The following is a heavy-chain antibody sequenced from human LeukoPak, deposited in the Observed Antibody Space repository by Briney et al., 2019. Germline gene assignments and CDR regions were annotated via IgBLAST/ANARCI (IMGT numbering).Heavy chain of an antibody. Sequence: ASVKVSCKASGYTFTSYAMNWVRQAPGQGLEWMGWINTNTGNPTYAQGFTGRFVFSLDTSVSTAYLQISSLKAEDTAVYYCARNTYYYDSSGYSSDAFDIWGQGTMVTVSS. CDR1: GYTFTSYA. CDR2: INTNTGNP. J-gene: IGHJ3*02. V-gene: IGHV7-4-1*02. D-gene: IGHD3-22*01. CDR3: ARNTYYYDSSGYSSDAFDI.